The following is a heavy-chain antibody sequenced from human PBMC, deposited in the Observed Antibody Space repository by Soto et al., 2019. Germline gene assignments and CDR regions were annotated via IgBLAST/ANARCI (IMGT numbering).Heavy chain of an antibody. CDR2: VYHSGST. J-gene: IGHJ4*02. CDR1: GASISTNNW. V-gene: IGHV4-4*02. Sequence: SETLSLTCAVSGASISTNNWWSWVRQPPGKGLAWIGEVYHSGSTNCNPSLKSRVTISIDKSKNQFSLRLTSMTAADTAVYYCAVPGAGDFDYWSQGTLVTVSS. CDR3: AVPGAGDFDY. D-gene: IGHD6-13*01.